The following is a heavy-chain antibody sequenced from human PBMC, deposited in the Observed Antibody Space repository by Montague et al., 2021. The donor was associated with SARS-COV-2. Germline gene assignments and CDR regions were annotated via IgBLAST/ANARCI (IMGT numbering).Heavy chain of an antibody. CDR1: GGSISSSSYY. V-gene: IGHV4-39*07. CDR3: AGEGGWLSRGSYYFDY. Sequence: ETLSLTCTVSGGSISSSSYYWGWIRQPPGKGLEWIGSIYYSGSTYYNPSLKSRVTISVNTSKNQFSLKLSSVTAADTAVYYCAGEGGWLSRGSYYFDYWGQGTLVTVSS. CDR2: IYYSGST. J-gene: IGHJ4*02. D-gene: IGHD3-22*01.